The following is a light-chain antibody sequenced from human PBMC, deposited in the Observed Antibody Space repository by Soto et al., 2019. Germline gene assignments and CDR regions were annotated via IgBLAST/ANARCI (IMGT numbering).Light chain of an antibody. Sequence: DIQMTQSPSSLSASVGDRVTITCQASQNINNYLNWYQQKPGRAPKLLIYDASSLESGVPSRFSGSGSGTEFTLTISSLQPDDFATYYCQQYNSYSPYTFGQGTKLEIK. J-gene: IGKJ2*01. V-gene: IGKV1-5*01. CDR1: QNINNY. CDR2: DAS. CDR3: QQYNSYSPYT.